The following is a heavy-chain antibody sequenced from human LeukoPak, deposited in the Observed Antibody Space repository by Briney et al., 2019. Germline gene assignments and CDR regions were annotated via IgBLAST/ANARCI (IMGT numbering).Heavy chain of an antibody. CDR3: ARTPPTADLTTIGVGSDY. CDR2: ISGSSETI. D-gene: IGHD4-11*01. Sequence: GGSLRLSCAASGFTFSTYSMNWVRQAPGKGLEWVSYISGSSETIYYADSVKGRFTISRDNAKNSLYLQMNSLRDEDTAVYYCARTPPTADLTTIGVGSDYWGQGTLVTVSS. V-gene: IGHV3-48*02. J-gene: IGHJ4*02. CDR1: GFTFSTYS.